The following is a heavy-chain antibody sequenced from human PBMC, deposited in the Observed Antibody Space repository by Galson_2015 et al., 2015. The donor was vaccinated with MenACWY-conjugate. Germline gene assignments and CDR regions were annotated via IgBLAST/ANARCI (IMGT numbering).Heavy chain of an antibody. D-gene: IGHD3-10*01. V-gene: IGHV5-51*01. Sequence: QSGAEVKKPGESLKISCKASGSNFLPYWIGWVRQVPGKGLEWVGLISPIDSKTRYSPAFEGRVTISADNSITTAYLQWNSLQASYTATYYCARPPPCVRGMDVWGQGTTVTFS. CDR3: ARPPPCVRGMDV. CDR2: ISPIDSKT. CDR1: GSNFLPYW. J-gene: IGHJ6*02.